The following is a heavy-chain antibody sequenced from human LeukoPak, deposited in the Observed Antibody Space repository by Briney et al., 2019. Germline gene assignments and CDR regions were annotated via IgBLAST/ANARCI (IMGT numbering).Heavy chain of an antibody. CDR3: ARKKYYYDSSANGWFDP. J-gene: IGHJ5*02. CDR1: GFTFSNYW. CDR2: INLDGSEK. Sequence: GGSLRLSCTASGFTFSNYWMSWVRQAPGKGLEWVASINLDGSEKNHVDSVKGRFSISRDNAKNSLHLQMDSLRAEDTAVYYCARKKYYYDSSANGWFDPWGQGTLVTVSS. V-gene: IGHV3-7*01. D-gene: IGHD3-22*01.